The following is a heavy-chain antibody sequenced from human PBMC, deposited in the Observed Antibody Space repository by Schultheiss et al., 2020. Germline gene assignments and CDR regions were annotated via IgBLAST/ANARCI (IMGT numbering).Heavy chain of an antibody. J-gene: IGHJ4*02. CDR1: GYTFTSYG. CDR3: ARGARVPAAKGSIDY. V-gene: IGHV1-18*01. D-gene: IGHD2-2*01. CDR2: ISAYNGNT. Sequence: ASVKVSCKASGYTFTSYGISWVRQAPGQGLEWMGWISAYNGNTNYAQKLQGRVTMTTDTSTSTAYMELRSLRSEDTAVYYCARGARVPAAKGSIDYWGQGTLVTVSS.